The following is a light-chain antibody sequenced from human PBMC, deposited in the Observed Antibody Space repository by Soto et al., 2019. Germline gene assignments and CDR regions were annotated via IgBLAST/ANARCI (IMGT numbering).Light chain of an antibody. CDR3: QQYNSYALS. CDR1: QSISSW. V-gene: IGKV1-5*03. Sequence: DIQMTQSPSTLSASVGDRVTITCRASQSISSWLAWYQQKPGKAPKLLIYKATSLESGVPSRFSDSGSGTEFTLTISSQQADDVASYYCQQYNSYALSCGGGTKAE. CDR2: KAT. J-gene: IGKJ4*01.